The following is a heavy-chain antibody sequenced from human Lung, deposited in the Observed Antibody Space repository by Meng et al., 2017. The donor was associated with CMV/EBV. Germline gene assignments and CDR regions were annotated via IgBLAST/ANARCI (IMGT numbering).Heavy chain of an antibody. CDR2: ISYIGST. CDR1: GGSVSSGSYY. V-gene: IGHV4-61*01. CDR3: ARDILERNAFDM. Sequence: LXCTVSGGSVSSGSYYWSWLRQPPGKGLEWIGYISYIGSTNYNPSLKSRVTISVDTSKNQFSLKLSSVTAADTAIFYCARDILERNAFDMWGQGTXVT. J-gene: IGHJ3*02. D-gene: IGHD1-1*01.